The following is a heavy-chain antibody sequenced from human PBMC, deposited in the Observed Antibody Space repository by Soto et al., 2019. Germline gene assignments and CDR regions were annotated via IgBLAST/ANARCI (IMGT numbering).Heavy chain of an antibody. Sequence: TGGSLRLSCAASGFTFSTFWMHWVRQAPGKGQVWVSRINSDGGSTDYADSVKGRFTISRDNAKSTLYLQMGSLRAEDSGIYHCARYCTGGSCSHGFDYWGQGSPVTVSS. CDR1: GFTFSTFW. CDR3: ARYCTGGSCSHGFDY. J-gene: IGHJ4*02. CDR2: INSDGGST. D-gene: IGHD2-8*02. V-gene: IGHV3-74*01.